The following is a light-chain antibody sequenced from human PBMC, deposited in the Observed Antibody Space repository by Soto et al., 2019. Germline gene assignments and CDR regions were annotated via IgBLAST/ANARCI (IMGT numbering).Light chain of an antibody. CDR3: QQYGSSPFT. CDR1: QSVRSNY. CDR2: GVS. V-gene: IGKV3-20*01. J-gene: IGKJ3*01. Sequence: PGERATLSCRASQSVRSNYFAWYQQKPGQAPRLLIYGVSSRATGIPDRFSGSASGTNFTLTISSLEQEDFAVFYCQQYGSSPFTFGPGTKVDIK.